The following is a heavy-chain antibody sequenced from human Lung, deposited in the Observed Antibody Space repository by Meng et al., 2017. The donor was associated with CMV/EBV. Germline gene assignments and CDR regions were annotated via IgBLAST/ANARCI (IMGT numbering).Heavy chain of an antibody. D-gene: IGHD3-16*01. CDR3: ARKTDTGGWNFHH. J-gene: IGHJ1*01. CDR1: GYTFTGYY. Sequence: SVKVSXKASGYTFTGYYLYWVRQAPGQGLEWMGWINPNNDGTNYAQRFQGRVTMTRDTSITTVYMELSRLTSDDTAVYYCARKTDTGGWNFHHWGQGTLVTVSS. CDR2: INPNNDGT. V-gene: IGHV1-2*02.